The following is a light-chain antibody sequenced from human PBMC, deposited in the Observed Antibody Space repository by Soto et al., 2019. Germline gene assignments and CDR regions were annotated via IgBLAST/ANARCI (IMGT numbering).Light chain of an antibody. V-gene: IGLV2-14*01. J-gene: IGLJ2*01. Sequence: QSVLTQPASVSGAPGQSITISCTGTSSDVGGYNYVSWYQQHPGKAPKLMIYDVSNRPSGVSNRFPGSKSGNTASLTISGLQAEDLADYYCSSYTSSSTVVFGGGTKVTVL. CDR3: SSYTSSSTVV. CDR2: DVS. CDR1: SSDVGGYNY.